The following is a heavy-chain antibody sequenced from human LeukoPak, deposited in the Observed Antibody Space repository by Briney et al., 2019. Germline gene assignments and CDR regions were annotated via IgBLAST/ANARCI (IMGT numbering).Heavy chain of an antibody. CDR2: ISSKGDYT. V-gene: IGHV3-64*01. J-gene: IGHJ4*02. Sequence: GGSLRLSCAASGFTFSTYAMHWVRQAPGKGLEYVAAISSKGDYTHYANSMKGRFTISRDNSKNTLYLEMGSLRAEDMAVYYCARPSSSGWYAPFFWGQGTPVTVSS. CDR3: ARPSSSGWYAPFF. D-gene: IGHD6-19*01. CDR1: GFTFSTYA.